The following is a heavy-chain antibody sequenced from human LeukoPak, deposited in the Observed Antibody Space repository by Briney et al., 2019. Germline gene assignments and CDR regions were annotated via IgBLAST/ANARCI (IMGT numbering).Heavy chain of an antibody. V-gene: IGHV3-21*01. Sequence: GGSLRLSCAASGFTFSSYSMNWVRQAPGKGLEWVSSISSSSSYIYYADSVKGRFTISRDNAKNSLYLQMNSLRAEDTAVYYCARVGLENAFDIWGQGTMVTVSS. D-gene: IGHD3-3*01. J-gene: IGHJ3*02. CDR1: GFTFSSYS. CDR3: ARVGLENAFDI. CDR2: ISSSSSYI.